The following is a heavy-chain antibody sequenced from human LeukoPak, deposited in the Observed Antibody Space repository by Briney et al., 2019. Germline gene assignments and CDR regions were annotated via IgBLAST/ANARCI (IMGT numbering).Heavy chain of an antibody. CDR2: IYHNGRT. CDR3: ARGVGLSNYWYFDL. D-gene: IGHD3/OR15-3a*01. CDR1: GGSISSYY. J-gene: IGHJ2*01. V-gene: IGHV4-59*12. Sequence: SETLSLTCTVSGGSISSYYWSWIRQPPGKGLDWIGFIYHNGRTDYNPSLKSRVTISADTSKNQFSLNLTSVTAADAAVYYCARGVGLSNYWYFDLWGRGTLVTVSS.